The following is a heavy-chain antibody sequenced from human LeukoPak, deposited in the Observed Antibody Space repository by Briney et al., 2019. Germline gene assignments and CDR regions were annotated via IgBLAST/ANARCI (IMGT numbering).Heavy chain of an antibody. Sequence: GGSLRPSCAASGFTFSSYEMNWVRHAPGEGLEWVSYISSSGSTIYYADSVKGRFTISRDNAKNSLYLQMNSLRAEDTAVYYCAELGITMIGGVWGKGTTVTISS. CDR1: GFTFSSYE. CDR3: AELGITMIGGV. V-gene: IGHV3-48*03. D-gene: IGHD3-10*02. CDR2: ISSSGSTI. J-gene: IGHJ6*04.